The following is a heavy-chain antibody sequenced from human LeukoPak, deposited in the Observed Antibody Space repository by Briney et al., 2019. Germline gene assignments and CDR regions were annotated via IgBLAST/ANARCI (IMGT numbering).Heavy chain of an antibody. CDR3: AKDISPLYYYCGMDV. CDR1: GFTFSSYA. Sequence: GGSLRLSCAASGFTFSSYAMSWVRQAPGKGLEWVSGISGSGGSTYYADSVKGRFTISRDNSKNTLYLQMNSLRAEDTALYYCAKDISPLYYYCGMDVWGQGTTVTVSS. V-gene: IGHV3-23*01. J-gene: IGHJ6*02. CDR2: ISGSGGST.